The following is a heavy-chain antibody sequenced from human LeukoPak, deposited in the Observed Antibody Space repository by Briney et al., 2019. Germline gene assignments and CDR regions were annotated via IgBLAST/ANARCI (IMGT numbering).Heavy chain of an antibody. CDR1: GGSISSGGYY. D-gene: IGHD6-19*01. J-gene: IGHJ4*02. V-gene: IGHV4-31*03. CDR3: ARGPKDSSFDY. Sequence: SQTLSLTCTVSGGSISSGGYYWSWIRQLPGKGLEWIGYIYYSGSTYYNPSLKSRVTISVDTSKNQFSLKLSSVTAADTAVYYCARGPKDSSFDYWGQGTLVTVSS. CDR2: IYYSGST.